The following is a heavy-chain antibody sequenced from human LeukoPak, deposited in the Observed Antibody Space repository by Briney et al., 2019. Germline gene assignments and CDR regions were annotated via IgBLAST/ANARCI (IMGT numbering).Heavy chain of an antibody. CDR3: TTDPQWLRVCAEYFQH. V-gene: IGHV3-15*01. D-gene: IGHD6-19*01. CDR2: IKSKTDGGTT. CDR1: GFTFSNTW. Sequence: GGSLRLSCAASGFTFSNTWMSWVRQAPGKGLEWVGRIKSKTDGGTTDYAAPVKGRFTISRDDSKNTLYLQMNSLKTEDTAVYYCTTDPQWLRVCAEYFQHWGQGTLVTVSS. J-gene: IGHJ1*01.